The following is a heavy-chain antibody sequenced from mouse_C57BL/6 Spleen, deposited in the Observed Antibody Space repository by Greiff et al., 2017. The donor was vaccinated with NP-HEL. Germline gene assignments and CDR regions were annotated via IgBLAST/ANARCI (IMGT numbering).Heavy chain of an antibody. Sequence: QVQLQQSGAELVRPGTSVKVSCKASGYAFTNYLIEWVKQRPGQGLEWIGVINPGSGGTNYNEKFKGKATLTADKSSSTAYMQLSSLTSEDSAVYFCARSRDGYYCDYWGQGTTLTVSS. D-gene: IGHD2-3*01. CDR1: GYAFTNYL. V-gene: IGHV1-54*01. CDR3: ARSRDGYYCDY. CDR2: INPGSGGT. J-gene: IGHJ2*01.